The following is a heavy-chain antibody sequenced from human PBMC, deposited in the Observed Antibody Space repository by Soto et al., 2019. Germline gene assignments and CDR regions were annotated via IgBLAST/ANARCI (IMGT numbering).Heavy chain of an antibody. V-gene: IGHV1-18*01. J-gene: IGHJ6*02. Sequence: ASVKVSCKASGYTFTSYGISWVRQAPGQGLEWMGWISAYNGNTNYAQKLQGRVTMTTDTSTSTAYMELRSLRSDDTAVYYCARGSTVTMYYYGMDVWGQGTTVTVSS. CDR1: GYTFTSYG. CDR3: ARGSTVTMYYYGMDV. CDR2: ISAYNGNT. D-gene: IGHD4-17*01.